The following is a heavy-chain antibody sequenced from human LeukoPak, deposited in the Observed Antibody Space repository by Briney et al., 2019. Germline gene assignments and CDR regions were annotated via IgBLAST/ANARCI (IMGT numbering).Heavy chain of an antibody. D-gene: IGHD6-13*01. V-gene: IGHV1-2*02. J-gene: IGHJ4*02. CDR3: AGDESAAAGTFDY. CDR1: GYTFTSYG. CDR2: IDPTSGGT. Sequence: ASVKVSCKASGYTFTSYGISWVRQAPGQGLEWMGWIDPTSGGTKSPQKFQGRVTMTRDTSINTAYMELSRLRSDDTAVYYCAGDESAAAGTFDYWGQGTLVTVSS.